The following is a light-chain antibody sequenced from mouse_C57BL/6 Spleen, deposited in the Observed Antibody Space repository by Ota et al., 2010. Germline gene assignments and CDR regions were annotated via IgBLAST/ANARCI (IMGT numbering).Light chain of an antibody. V-gene: IGKV12-44*01. CDR1: RIFTV. Sequence: DIQMTQSPAPYLHLWEKLSPSHVEQVRIFTVILAWYQQKQGKSPQLLVYNAKTLAEGVPSRFSGSGSGTQFSLKINSLQPEDFGSYYCQHHYGTPPVLTFGSGTKLEIK. CDR2: NAK. J-gene: IGKJ4*01. CDR3: QHHYGTPPVLT.